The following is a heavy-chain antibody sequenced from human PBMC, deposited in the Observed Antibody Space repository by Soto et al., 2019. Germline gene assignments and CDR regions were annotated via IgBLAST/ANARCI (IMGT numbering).Heavy chain of an antibody. J-gene: IGHJ5*02. CDR2: ISLYSDGT. D-gene: IGHD2-2*01. CDR3: ARVVPGAEAWFGP. Sequence: ASVKVSCKTSGYTFSNYGITWVRQAPGQPLEWLGWISLYSDGTNYAQKFQGGVSMTTDTSTTTAYMELRSLRSDDTAVYYCARVVPGAEAWFGPWGQGTLVTVSS. CDR1: GYTFSNYG. V-gene: IGHV1-18*01.